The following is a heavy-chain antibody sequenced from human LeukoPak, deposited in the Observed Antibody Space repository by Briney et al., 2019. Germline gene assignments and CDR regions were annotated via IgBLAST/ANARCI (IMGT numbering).Heavy chain of an antibody. V-gene: IGHV3-30*02. D-gene: IGHD1-26*01. CDR3: ARDQNSGGSYDY. Sequence: GGSLRLSCAASGFTFSSSGMHWVRQAPGKGLEWVAFIRYDGGNKYYTDSVKGRFTISRDNSKNTLYLQMNSLRAEDTAVYYCARDQNSGGSYDYWGQGTLVTVSS. CDR2: IRYDGGNK. J-gene: IGHJ4*02. CDR1: GFTFSSSG.